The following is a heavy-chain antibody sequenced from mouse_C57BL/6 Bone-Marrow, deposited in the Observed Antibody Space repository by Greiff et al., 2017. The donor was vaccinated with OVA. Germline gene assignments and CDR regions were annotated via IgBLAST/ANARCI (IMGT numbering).Heavy chain of an antibody. CDR1: EYEFPSHD. Sequence: EVKLMESGGGLVQPGESLKLSCESNEYEFPSHDMSWVRKTPEKRLELVAAINSDGGSTYYPDTMERRFIISRDNTKKTLYLQMSSLRSEDTALYYCARHYAHDVWDYYAMDYWGQGTSVTVSS. CDR3: ARHYAHDVWDYYAMDY. D-gene: IGHD6-5*01. J-gene: IGHJ4*01. V-gene: IGHV5-2*01. CDR2: INSDGGST.